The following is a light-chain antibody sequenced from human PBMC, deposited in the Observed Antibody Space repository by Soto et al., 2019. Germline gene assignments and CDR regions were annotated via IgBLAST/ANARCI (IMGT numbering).Light chain of an antibody. J-gene: IGLJ1*01. CDR3: RSYAGTVAYV. Sequence: QSALTQPASVSGSPGQSITISCTGTSSDVGSYNLVSWYQQLPGKAPKVIICEVNKRPSGVSYRFSGSKSGNTASLTISGLQTEDEADYYCRSYAGTVAYVFGTGTKVTVL. V-gene: IGLV2-23*02. CDR1: SSDVGSYNL. CDR2: EVN.